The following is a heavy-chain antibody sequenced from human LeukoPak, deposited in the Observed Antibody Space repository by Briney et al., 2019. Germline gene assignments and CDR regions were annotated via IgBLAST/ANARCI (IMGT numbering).Heavy chain of an antibody. D-gene: IGHD5-12*01. V-gene: IGHV4-4*07. Sequence: SETLSLTRTVSGGSISSYYWSWIRQPAGKGLEWIGRIYTSGSTNYNPSLKSRVTMSVDTSKNQFSLKLSSVTAADTAVYYCAGGIVATKFDYWGQGTLVTVSS. CDR1: GGSISSYY. CDR2: IYTSGST. J-gene: IGHJ4*02. CDR3: AGGIVATKFDY.